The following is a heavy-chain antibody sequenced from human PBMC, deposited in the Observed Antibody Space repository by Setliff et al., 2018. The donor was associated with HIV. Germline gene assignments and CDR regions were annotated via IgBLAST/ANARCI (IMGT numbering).Heavy chain of an antibody. CDR3: ARSLGHDYGDNDSPLYNWFGP. D-gene: IGHD4-17*01. J-gene: IGHJ5*02. Sequence: GASVKVSCKASGGTFSTYPINWVRQAPGQGLEWMGGIIPIFGTANYAQKFQGRVTITTDESTNTAYMELSSLRSEDTAVYYCARSLGHDYGDNDSPLYNWFGPWGQGTLVTVSS. CDR2: IIPIFGTA. V-gene: IGHV1-69*05. CDR1: GGTFSTYP.